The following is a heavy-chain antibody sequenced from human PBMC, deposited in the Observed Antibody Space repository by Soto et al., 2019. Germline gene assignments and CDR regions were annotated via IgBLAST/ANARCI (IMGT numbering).Heavy chain of an antibody. J-gene: IGHJ4*02. CDR2: MHRGGST. V-gene: IGHV3-53*01. CDR3: ARVNTTLVDHFDC. D-gene: IGHD5-18*01. Sequence: GGSLRLSCVVSGFSVSGSSIFWVRQATGKGLEWVSLMHRGGSTDNADSVKGRFTTSRDKSKNTLYLHMNGLRVEDTAVYYCARVNTTLVDHFDCWGQGTLVTVSA. CDR1: GFSVSGSS.